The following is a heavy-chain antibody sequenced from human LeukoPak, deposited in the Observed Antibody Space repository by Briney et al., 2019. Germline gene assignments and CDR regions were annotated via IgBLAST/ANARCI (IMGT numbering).Heavy chain of an antibody. Sequence: ASVKVSCKTSGYTFIGYYIHWLRQAPGQGLEWMGWINPNSGATKYAQKFQGRVTMTRVTSIRTAYMELTILTSDDTAMYYCASVYSAKDLAQLDYWGQGTLVTVSS. J-gene: IGHJ4*02. V-gene: IGHV1-2*02. CDR2: INPNSGAT. CDR1: GYTFIGYY. D-gene: IGHD1-26*01. CDR3: ASVYSAKDLAQLDY.